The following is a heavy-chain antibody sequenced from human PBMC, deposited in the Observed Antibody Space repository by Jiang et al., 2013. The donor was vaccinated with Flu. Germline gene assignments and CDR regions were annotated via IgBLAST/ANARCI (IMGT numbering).Heavy chain of an antibody. V-gene: IGHV1-69*01. CDR3: ARGSQAADYYYGMDV. D-gene: IGHD6-13*01. CDR1: GGTFSHYA. CDR2: IIPIVGTA. J-gene: IGHJ6*02. Sequence: GAEVKKPGSSVKVSCKASGGTFSHYAISWVRQAPGQGLEWMGGIIPIVGTAKYAQKFQGRLTISAHESTRTADIELSSLTSDDTAVYYCARGSQAADYYYGMDVWGQGTTVTVS.